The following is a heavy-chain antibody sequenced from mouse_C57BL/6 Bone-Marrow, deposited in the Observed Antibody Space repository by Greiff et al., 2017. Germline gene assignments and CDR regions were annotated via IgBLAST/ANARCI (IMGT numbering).Heavy chain of an antibody. CDR2: INPSTGGT. D-gene: IGHD2-4*01. CDR1: GYSFTGYY. J-gene: IGHJ2*01. V-gene: IGHV1-42*01. CDR3: ARGDYDGYFDY. Sequence: VQLQQSGPELVKPGASVKISCKASGYSFTGYYMNWVKQSPEKSLEWIGEINPSTGGTTYNQKFKAKATLPVDKSSSTAYMQLKSLTSEDSAVXYCARGDYDGYFDYWGQGTTLTVSS.